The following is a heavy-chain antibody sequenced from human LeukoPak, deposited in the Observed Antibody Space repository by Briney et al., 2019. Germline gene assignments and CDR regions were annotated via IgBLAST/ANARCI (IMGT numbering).Heavy chain of an antibody. D-gene: IGHD3-3*01. J-gene: IGHJ4*02. Sequence: GGSLRLSCAASGFSVSSNYMNWVRQAPGKGLEWVSIIYSGGTTYYADSVKGRFTISRDNSKNTLYLQMNSLRAEDTAVYYCAKDPPVVTIFGVDWGQGTLVTVSS. CDR1: GFSVSSNY. CDR3: AKDPPVVTIFGVD. V-gene: IGHV3-53*01. CDR2: IYSGGTT.